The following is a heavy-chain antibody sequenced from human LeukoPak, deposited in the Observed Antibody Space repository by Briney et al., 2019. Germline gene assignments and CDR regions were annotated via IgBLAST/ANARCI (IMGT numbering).Heavy chain of an antibody. D-gene: IGHD1-26*01. J-gene: IGHJ6*03. V-gene: IGHV1-46*01. Sequence: ASVKVSCKASGYTFTSYYMHWVRQAPGQGLEWMGIINPSGGSTSYAQKFQGRVTMTRDTSTSTVYMELSSLRSEDTAVYYCANEERIVGAKGYYYYYMDVWGKGTTVTVSS. CDR1: GYTFTSYY. CDR2: INPSGGST. CDR3: ANEERIVGAKGYYYYYMDV.